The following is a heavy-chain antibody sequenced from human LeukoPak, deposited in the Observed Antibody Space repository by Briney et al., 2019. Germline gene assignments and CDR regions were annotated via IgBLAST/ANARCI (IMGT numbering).Heavy chain of an antibody. CDR1: GFVFDTYA. J-gene: IGHJ3*01. CDR2: ISGSGVTT. CDR3: AKDLFGDWTALHV. V-gene: IGHV3-23*01. D-gene: IGHD3-10*02. Sequence: PGGSLRLSCAASGFVFDTYAMKWVRQAAGKGFEWVALISGSGVTTDYSDSVKGWFTISRDNSKNTLYLQMNTLRADDTAVYWCAKDLFGDWTALHVWGRGTVVTVSS.